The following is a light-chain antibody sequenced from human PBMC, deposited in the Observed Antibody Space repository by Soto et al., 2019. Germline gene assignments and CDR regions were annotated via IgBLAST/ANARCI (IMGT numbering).Light chain of an antibody. CDR2: EVN. J-gene: IGLJ3*02. CDR1: SSDVGGYNY. CDR3: SSFTSSSTQV. V-gene: IGLV2-14*01. Sequence: QSALTQPASVSGSLGQSITISCTGTSSDVGGYNYVSWYQQHPGKVPKLMIYEVNNRPSGVSNRFSVSKSANTASLTISGLQADDEADYYCSSFTSSSTQVFGGGTKLTVL.